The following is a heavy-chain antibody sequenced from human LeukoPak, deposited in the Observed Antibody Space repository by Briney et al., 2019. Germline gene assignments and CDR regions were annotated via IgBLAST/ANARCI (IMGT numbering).Heavy chain of an antibody. J-gene: IGHJ4*02. V-gene: IGHV4-61*08. D-gene: IGHD3-22*01. CDR1: GGSVSSGDYY. Sequence: PSETLSLTCDVPGGSVSSGDYYWSWIRQPPGKGLEWIGEMYLSGTTHSNPSVKSRVTISIDKSKNQFFLNLSSVTAADTAVYYCAGLVGRYSSGLYYYYFDYWGQGTLVTVSS. CDR3: AGLVGRYSSGLYYYYFDY. CDR2: MYLSGTT.